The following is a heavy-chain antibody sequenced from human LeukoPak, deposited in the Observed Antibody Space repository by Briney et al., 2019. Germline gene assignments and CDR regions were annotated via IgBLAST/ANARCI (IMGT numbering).Heavy chain of an antibody. Sequence: PSETLSLTCTVSGGSISSSSYYWGWIRQPPGKGLEWIGSIYYSGSTYYNPSLKSRVTISVDTSKNQFSLKLSSVTAADTAVYYCASRKGAYGAYIWGQGTMVTVSS. V-gene: IGHV4-39*01. CDR2: IYYSGST. D-gene: IGHD4-17*01. J-gene: IGHJ3*02. CDR1: GGSISSSSYY. CDR3: ASRKGAYGAYI.